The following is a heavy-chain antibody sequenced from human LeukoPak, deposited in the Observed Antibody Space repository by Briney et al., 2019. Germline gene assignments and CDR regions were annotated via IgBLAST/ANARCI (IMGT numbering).Heavy chain of an antibody. CDR1: GGSISSGGYY. Sequence: SETLSLTCTVSGGSISSGGYYWSWIRQPPGKGLEWIGYIYHSGSTYYNPSLKSRVTISVDRSKNQFSLKLSSVTAADTAVYYCARGDSAVVVPAAMSWFDPWGQGILVTVSS. CDR2: IYHSGST. J-gene: IGHJ5*02. CDR3: ARGDSAVVVPAAMSWFDP. D-gene: IGHD2-2*01. V-gene: IGHV4-30-2*01.